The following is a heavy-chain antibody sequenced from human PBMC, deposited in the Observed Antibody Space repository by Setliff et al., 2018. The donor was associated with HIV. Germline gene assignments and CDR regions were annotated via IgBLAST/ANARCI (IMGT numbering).Heavy chain of an antibody. V-gene: IGHV1-18*01. CDR2: IDSNNGNR. CDR3: VRLTADRTNYYYYMDV. Sequence: ASVKVCCKASGYSLSTYAISWVRQAPGQGLEWMGWIDSNNGNRNFAQKFRGRVTMTTDISTNTAYMEVGSLSFDDTAVYYCVRLTADRTNYYYYMDVWGKGTTVTVSS. J-gene: IGHJ6*03. D-gene: IGHD2-8*01. CDR1: GYSLSTYA.